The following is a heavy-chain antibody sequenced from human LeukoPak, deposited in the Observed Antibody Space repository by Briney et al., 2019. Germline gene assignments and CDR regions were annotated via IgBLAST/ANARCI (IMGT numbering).Heavy chain of an antibody. CDR3: ATSRTFDY. J-gene: IGHJ4*02. CDR1: GFTFSSYW. V-gene: IGHV3-74*01. CDR2: INSDGSTT. Sequence: GGSLRLSCDVSGFTFSSYWMHWVRQPPGKGLVWVSRINSDGSTTSYADSVKGRFTISRDNAKNTLFLQMNSLRSEDTAVYYCATSRTFDYWGQGTLVTVSS.